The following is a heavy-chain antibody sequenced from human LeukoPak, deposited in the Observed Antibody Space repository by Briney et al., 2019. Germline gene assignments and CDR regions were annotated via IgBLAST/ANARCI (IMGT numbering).Heavy chain of an antibody. D-gene: IGHD6-6*01. V-gene: IGHV3-74*01. CDR3: ASTLSSSPH. Sequence: GGSLRLSCAVSGFTLSRYWMHWVPQAPGRGLVCVSRITSDGSSTNYADSGKGRFTISRDNAKNTLYLQMNSLRAEDTAVYYCASTLSSSPHWGRGTLVTVSS. CDR2: ITSDGSST. CDR1: GFTLSRYW. J-gene: IGHJ4*02.